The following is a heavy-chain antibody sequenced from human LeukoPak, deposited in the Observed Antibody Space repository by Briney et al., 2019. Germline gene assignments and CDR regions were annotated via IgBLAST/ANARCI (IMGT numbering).Heavy chain of an antibody. V-gene: IGHV3-74*01. J-gene: IGHJ4*02. Sequence: PGGSLRLSCAASGFTFSSYWMHWVRQAPGKGLVWVSRISTDGRTTSYADSVKGRFTISRDNAKNTLYLQMNSLRAEDTAVYYCATYYCSSTSCYEDYWGQGTLVTVSS. CDR1: GFTFSSYW. CDR3: ATYYCSSTSCYEDY. CDR2: ISTDGRTT. D-gene: IGHD2-2*01.